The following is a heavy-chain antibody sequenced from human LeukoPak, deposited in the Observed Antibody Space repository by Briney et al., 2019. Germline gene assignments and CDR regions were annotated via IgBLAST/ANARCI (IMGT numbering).Heavy chain of an antibody. CDR2: INQDGSDK. CDR3: ARDLGQTRTWYFDP. CDR1: EFIFSSYW. Sequence: LSGGSLRLSCSASEFIFSSYWMRWVRPAPGKGLEGVATINQDGSDKYYVDSVKGRFTISRGNAKNSLYLQMNSLRAEDTAVYYCARDLGQTRTWYFDPWGQGTLVTVSS. D-gene: IGHD6-13*01. J-gene: IGHJ5*02. V-gene: IGHV3-7*01.